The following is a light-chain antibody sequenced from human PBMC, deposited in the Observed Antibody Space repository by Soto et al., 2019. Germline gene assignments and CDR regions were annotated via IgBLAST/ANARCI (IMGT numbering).Light chain of an antibody. CDR2: GNN. CDR1: SSNIGAGYD. V-gene: IGLV1-40*01. J-gene: IGLJ1*01. Sequence: QLVLTQPPSVSGAPGQRVTISCTGSSSNIGAGYDVHWYQHLPGTAPKLLIYGNNDRPSGVPDRFSGSRSDTSASLAVSGLQAEDEADYYCQSYDSSLRGSVFGTGTKLTVL. CDR3: QSYDSSLRGSV.